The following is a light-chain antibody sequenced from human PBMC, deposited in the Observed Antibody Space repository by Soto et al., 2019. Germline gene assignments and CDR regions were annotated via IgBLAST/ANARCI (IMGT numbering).Light chain of an antibody. CDR1: SSDVGSYNV. V-gene: IGLV2-23*03. CDR2: EGS. J-gene: IGLJ2*01. Sequence: QSALTQPASVSGSPGQSITISCTGTSSDVGSYNVVSWYQQHPGKAPKLMIYEGSKRPSGVSNRFFGSKSGNTASLTISGLQAEDEADYYCCSYAGGGTFGVFGGGTKLTVL. CDR3: CSYAGGGTFGV.